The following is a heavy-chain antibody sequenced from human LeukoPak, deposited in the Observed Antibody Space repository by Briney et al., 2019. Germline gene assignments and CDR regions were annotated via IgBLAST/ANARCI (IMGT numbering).Heavy chain of an antibody. CDR3: AKHTEYYYGSGTFFDY. J-gene: IGHJ4*02. D-gene: IGHD3-10*01. CDR2: ISGSGGST. V-gene: IGHV3-23*01. Sequence: GGSLRLSCAASGFTFSSYAMSWVRQAPGKGLEWVSAISGSGGSTYYPDSVKGRFTISRDHSKNTLYLQMNSLRAEDPAVYYCAKHTEYYYGSGTFFDYWGQGTLVTVSS. CDR1: GFTFSSYA.